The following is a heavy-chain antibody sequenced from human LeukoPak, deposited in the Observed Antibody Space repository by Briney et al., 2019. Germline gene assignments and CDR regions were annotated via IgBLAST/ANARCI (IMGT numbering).Heavy chain of an antibody. D-gene: IGHD6-13*01. V-gene: IGHV3-30*02. CDR1: GFTFSSYG. CDR3: ARADSSSWFRNFDY. CDR2: IRYDGSKK. J-gene: IGHJ4*02. Sequence: PGGSLRLSCAASGFTFSSYGMHWVRQAPGKGLEWVAFIRYDGSKKYYADSVKGRFTISRDNAKNSLYLQMNSLRAEDTALYYCARADSSSWFRNFDYWGQGTLVTVSS.